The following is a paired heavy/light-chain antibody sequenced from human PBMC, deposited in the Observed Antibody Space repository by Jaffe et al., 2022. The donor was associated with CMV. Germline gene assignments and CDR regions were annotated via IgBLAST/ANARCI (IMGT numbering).Light chain of an antibody. CDR3: TSYTTSSPVV. CDR2: DVD. CDR1: SSDVGGYNY. V-gene: IGLV2-14*03. J-gene: IGLJ2*01. Sequence: QSALTQPASVSGSPGQSITISCTGTSSDVGGYNYVSWYQQHPGKAPKLMIYDVDNRPSGVSNRFSGSKSGNTASLTISGLQAEDEADYYCTSYTTSSPVVFGGGTKLTVL.
Heavy chain of an antibody. J-gene: IGHJ4*02. Sequence: EVQLLESGGGLVQPGGSLRLSCAASGFIFSSYALSWVRQAPGKGLEWVSGISGSGGSTYYADSVKGRFTISRDNSKNTLYLQMNSLRAEDTAVYYCAKERRDGYNLAPDFDYWGQGTLVTVSS. CDR3: AKERRDGYNLAPDFDY. V-gene: IGHV3-23*01. D-gene: IGHD5-12*01. CDR1: GFIFSSYA. CDR2: ISGSGGST.